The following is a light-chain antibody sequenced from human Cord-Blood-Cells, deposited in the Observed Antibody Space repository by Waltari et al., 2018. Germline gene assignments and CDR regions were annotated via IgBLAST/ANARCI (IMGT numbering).Light chain of an antibody. V-gene: IGLV2-14*01. CDR2: EVS. J-gene: IGLJ1*01. CDR1: SSAVGGYNY. Sequence: QSALTQPASVSGSPGQSITLSCTGTSSAVGGYNYVSWYQQHPGKAPKLMIYEVSNRPSGVSNRFSGSKSGNTASLTISGLQAEDEADYYCSSYTSSSPYVFGTGTKVTVL. CDR3: SSYTSSSPYV.